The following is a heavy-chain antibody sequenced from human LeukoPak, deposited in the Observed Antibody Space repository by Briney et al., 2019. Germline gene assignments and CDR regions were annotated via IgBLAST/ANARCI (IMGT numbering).Heavy chain of an antibody. V-gene: IGHV4-39*07. CDR2: IYHGGST. J-gene: IGHJ4*02. CDR1: GGSISSSGYY. Sequence: SETLSLTCTVSGGSISSSGYYWGWIRQPPGKGLEWIGTIYHGGSTYYNPSLKSRVTISVDTSKNQFSLRLNSVTAADTAVYYCARGLASGYPPIPFDYWGQGTLVTVSS. D-gene: IGHD3-3*01. CDR3: ARGLASGYPPIPFDY.